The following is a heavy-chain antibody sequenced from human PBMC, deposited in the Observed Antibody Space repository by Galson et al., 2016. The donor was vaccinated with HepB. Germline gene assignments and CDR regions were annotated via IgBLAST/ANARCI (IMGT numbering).Heavy chain of an antibody. CDR2: NYYTGST. V-gene: IGHV4-59*01. CDR3: ARGTYSHAFNL. CDR1: GGSISSYY. J-gene: IGHJ3*01. D-gene: IGHD1-26*01. Sequence: SETLSLTCTVPGGSISSYYWRWIRQPPGKGLDYIGYNYYTGSTTYNPSPRSRVTISGETSKSQFTRKLSSVTAADTAVYYCARGTYSHAFNLWGQGTLVTVSS.